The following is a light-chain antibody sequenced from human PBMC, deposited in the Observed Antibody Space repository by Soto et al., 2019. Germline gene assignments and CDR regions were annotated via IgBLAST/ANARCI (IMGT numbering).Light chain of an antibody. CDR1: QNIYSN. CDR2: RAS. Sequence: IVITQAPTTPSLSPRERGTLSRRASQNIYSNVAWYQQRPGQAPRLLIYRASTRATGIPDRFSGSGFGTHFTLTISSLEPEDFAMYYCQQSASSVTFGQGTRLEI. J-gene: IGKJ5*01. V-gene: IGKV3-15*01. CDR3: QQSASSVT.